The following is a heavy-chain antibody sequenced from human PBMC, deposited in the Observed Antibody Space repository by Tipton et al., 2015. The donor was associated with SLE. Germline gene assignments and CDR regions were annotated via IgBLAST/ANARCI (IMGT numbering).Heavy chain of an antibody. CDR1: GGSFSGYY. D-gene: IGHD1-20*01. Sequence: TLSLTCAVYGGSFSGYYWSWIRQPPGKGLEWIGEIKHTGTTFYNPSLESRVTVSLDTSRNRFSLRLRSVTAADTAMYFCARHLGAHNWNYWGQGTLVTVSS. V-gene: IGHV4-34*01. J-gene: IGHJ4*02. CDR3: ARHLGAHNWNY. CDR2: IKHTGTT.